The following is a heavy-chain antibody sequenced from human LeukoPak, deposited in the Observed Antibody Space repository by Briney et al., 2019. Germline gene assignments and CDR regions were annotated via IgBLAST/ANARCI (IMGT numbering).Heavy chain of an antibody. J-gene: IGHJ4*02. CDR3: ARARGVVATIPFDY. V-gene: IGHV3-21*01. Sequence: GGSLRLSCAASGFTFSSYSMNWVRQAPGKGLEWVSSISSSSSYIYYADSVKGRFTISRDNSKNTLYLQMNSLRAEDTAVYYCARARGVVATIPFDYWGQGTLVTVSS. D-gene: IGHD5-12*01. CDR2: ISSSSSYI. CDR1: GFTFSSYS.